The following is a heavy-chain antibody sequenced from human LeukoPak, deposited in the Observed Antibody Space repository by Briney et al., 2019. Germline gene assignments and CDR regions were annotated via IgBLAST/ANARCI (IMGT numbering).Heavy chain of an antibody. CDR2: ISAYNGNT. CDR1: GYTFTSYG. CDR3: ARNRHYDY. J-gene: IGHJ4*02. Sequence: ASVKVSCKASGYTFTSYGITWVRQAPGQGLEWMGWISAYNGNTNYAQKLQGRVTMTRDTSTSTVYMELSSLRSEDTAVYYCARNRHYDYWGQGTLVTVSS. V-gene: IGHV1-18*01. D-gene: IGHD1-14*01.